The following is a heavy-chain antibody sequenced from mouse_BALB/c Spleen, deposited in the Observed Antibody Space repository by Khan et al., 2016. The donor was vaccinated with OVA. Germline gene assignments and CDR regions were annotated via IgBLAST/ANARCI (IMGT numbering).Heavy chain of an antibody. J-gene: IGHJ3*01. CDR1: GFSLTTYG. CDR3: ARNYDYDEGLAY. CDR2: IWSGGTT. V-gene: IGHV2-2*02. D-gene: IGHD2-4*01. Sequence: QVQLKESGPGLVQPSQSLSITCTVSGFSLTTYGVHWVRQSPGKCLEWLGVIWSGGTTDYSAAFISRLSITKDTSKSQVFFKMNSLQANDTAIYYCARNYDYDEGLAYWGQGTLVTVSA.